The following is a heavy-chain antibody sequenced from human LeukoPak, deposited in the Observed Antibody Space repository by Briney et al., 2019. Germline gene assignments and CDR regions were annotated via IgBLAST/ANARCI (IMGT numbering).Heavy chain of an antibody. CDR3: ARSSGYYDSSGYSDLMGV. D-gene: IGHD3-22*01. Sequence: GGSLRLSCAASGFTFSSYAMHWVRQAPGKGLEWVAVISYDGSNKYYADSVKGRFTISRDNSKNTLYLQMNSLRAEDTAVYYCARSSGYYDSSGYSDLMGVWGQGTTVTVSS. J-gene: IGHJ6*02. V-gene: IGHV3-30-3*01. CDR2: ISYDGSNK. CDR1: GFTFSSYA.